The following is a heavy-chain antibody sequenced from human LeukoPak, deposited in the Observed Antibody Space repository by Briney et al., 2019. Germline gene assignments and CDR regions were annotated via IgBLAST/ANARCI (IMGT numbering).Heavy chain of an antibody. CDR2: MFYSGST. J-gene: IGHJ4*02. CDR1: GGSFSDYY. CDR3: ARLPQGYCSGGSCDY. V-gene: IGHV4-34*12. D-gene: IGHD2-15*01. Sequence: SETLSLTCAVYGGSFSDYYWGWIRQPPGKGLEWIGSMFYSGSTFYNPSLKSRVTISVDTSKNQFSLNLSSVTAADTAVYYCARLPQGYCSGGSCDYWGQGTLVTVSS.